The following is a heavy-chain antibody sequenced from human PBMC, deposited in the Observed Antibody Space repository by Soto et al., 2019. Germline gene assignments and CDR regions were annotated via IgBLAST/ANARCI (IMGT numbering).Heavy chain of an antibody. CDR2: INAGNGNT. D-gene: IGHD3-3*01. J-gene: IGHJ3*02. V-gene: IGHV1-3*01. CDR3: ARGDDFWSGYGAFDI. CDR1: GYTFTSYA. Sequence: ASVKVSCKASGYTFTSYAMHWVRQAPGQRLEWMGWINAGNGNTKYSQKFQGRVTITRDTSASTAYMELSSLRSEDTAVYYCARGDDFWSGYGAFDIWGQGTMVNVSS.